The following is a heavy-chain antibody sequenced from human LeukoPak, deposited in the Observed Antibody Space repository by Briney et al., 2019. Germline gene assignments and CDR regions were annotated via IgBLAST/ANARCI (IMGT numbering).Heavy chain of an antibody. D-gene: IGHD3-9*01. J-gene: IGHJ4*02. Sequence: GGPLRLPGAASGFSFSRYAMQWVRQAPGKGLEGLATTSYDGTMTDNADSVRGRFTVSRDKSKNTLHLQMHSLRVEDMALYYCSNSPRSYCDFFVWGQGTLVSVSS. V-gene: IGHV3-30*18. CDR2: TSYDGTMT. CDR1: GFSFSRYA. CDR3: SNSPRSYCDFFV.